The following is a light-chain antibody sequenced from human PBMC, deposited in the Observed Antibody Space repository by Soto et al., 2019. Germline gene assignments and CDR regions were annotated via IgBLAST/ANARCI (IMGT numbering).Light chain of an antibody. J-gene: IGKJ1*01. CDR3: QQSHSTPWT. CDR2: SAS. CDR1: QTITTY. V-gene: IGKV1-39*01. Sequence: DIQMTQSPSSLSASVGDRVTITCRASQTITTYLNWYQQKPGKAPKLLIYSASSLQSGVPSRFTGSGSGTDFILTISSLQPEDSATYHCQQSHSTPWTFGQGTKVEIK.